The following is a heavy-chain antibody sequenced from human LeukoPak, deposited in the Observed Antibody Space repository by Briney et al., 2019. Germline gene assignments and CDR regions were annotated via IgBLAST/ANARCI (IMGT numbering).Heavy chain of an antibody. J-gene: IGHJ4*02. CDR2: INPNSGGT. CDR1: GYTFTCYY. Sequence: ASVKVSCKASGYTFTCYYMHWVRQAPGQGLEWMGWINPNSGGTNYAQKFQGRVTMTRDTSISPAYMELSRLRSDETAVYYCTYGGEQQLAWDYWGQGTLVTVSS. CDR3: TYGGEQQLAWDY. D-gene: IGHD6-13*01. V-gene: IGHV1-2*02.